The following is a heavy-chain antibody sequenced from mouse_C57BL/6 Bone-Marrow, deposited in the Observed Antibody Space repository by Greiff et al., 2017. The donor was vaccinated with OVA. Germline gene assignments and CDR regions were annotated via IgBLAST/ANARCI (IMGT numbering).Heavy chain of an antibody. CDR2: IHPNSGST. J-gene: IGHJ3*01. CDR1: GYTFTSYW. D-gene: IGHD1-1*01. CDR3: ASPLIYHDGSSLFAY. V-gene: IGHV1-64*01. Sequence: VQLQQPGAELVKPGASVKLSCKASGYTFTSYWMHWVKQRPGQGLEWIGMIHPNSGSTNYNEKFKSKATLTVDKSSSTAYMQLSSLTSEDSAVYYCASPLIYHDGSSLFAYWGQGTLVTVSA.